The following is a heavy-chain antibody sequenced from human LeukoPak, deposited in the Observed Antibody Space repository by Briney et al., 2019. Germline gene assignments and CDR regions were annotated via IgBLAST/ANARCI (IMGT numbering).Heavy chain of an antibody. D-gene: IGHD2-2*01. CDR3: ARGVGYCSSTSCYWWLDP. CDR1: GFTFSSYW. V-gene: IGHV3-74*01. J-gene: IGHJ5*02. CDR2: INSYGRST. Sequence: GGSLRLSCAASGFTFSSYWLHWVRPAPGKERLGVSRINSYGRSTSYADAVKGRFTISSDNAKDTLYLQMNSLRAEDTAVYYCARGVGYCSSTSCYWWLDPWGQGTLVTVSS.